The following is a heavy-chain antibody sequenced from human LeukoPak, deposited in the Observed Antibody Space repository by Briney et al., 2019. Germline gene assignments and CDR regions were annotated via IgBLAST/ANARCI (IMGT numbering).Heavy chain of an antibody. Sequence: PSETLSLTSAVYGGSFSGFYWTWIRQPPRKGLEWIGEINHSGSPNYNPSLKSRVTISVGTSKNQFSLKLSSVTAADTAVYYCARTPRVAYGGPYFDYWGQGTLVTVSS. CDR2: INHSGSP. J-gene: IGHJ4*02. CDR1: GGSFSGFY. V-gene: IGHV4-34*01. D-gene: IGHD4-23*01. CDR3: ARTPRVAYGGPYFDY.